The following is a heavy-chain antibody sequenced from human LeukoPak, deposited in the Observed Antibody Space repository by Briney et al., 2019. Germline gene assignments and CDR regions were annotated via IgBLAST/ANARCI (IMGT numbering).Heavy chain of an antibody. Sequence: PSETLSLTCTVSGGSISSYYWSWIRQPPGKGLEWIGYIYSSGSTNYNPSLKSRVTISVDTSKIQFSLKLSSVTAADTAVYYCARDRGGYSSNFDYWGQGTLVTVSS. CDR1: GGSISSYY. D-gene: IGHD5-24*01. J-gene: IGHJ4*02. CDR2: IYSSGST. V-gene: IGHV4-59*01. CDR3: ARDRGGYSSNFDY.